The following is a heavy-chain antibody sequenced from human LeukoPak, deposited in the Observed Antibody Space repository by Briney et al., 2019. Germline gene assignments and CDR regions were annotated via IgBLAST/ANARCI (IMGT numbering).Heavy chain of an antibody. Sequence: PGGSLRHSCAASGFTFSTFAMIWVRQPPGKGLEWVAVISYDGSNKYYADSVKGRFTISRDNSKNTLYLQMNSLRAEDTAVYYCAKDQLDSYGYDYWGQGTLVTVSS. CDR2: ISYDGSNK. D-gene: IGHD5-18*01. V-gene: IGHV3-30*18. J-gene: IGHJ4*02. CDR3: AKDQLDSYGYDY. CDR1: GFTFSTFA.